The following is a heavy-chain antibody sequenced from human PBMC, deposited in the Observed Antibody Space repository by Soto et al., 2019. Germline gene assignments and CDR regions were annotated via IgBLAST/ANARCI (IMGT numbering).Heavy chain of an antibody. Sequence: SVKVSCKASGGTFSSYAISWVRQAPGQGLEWMGGIIPIFGTANYAQKFQGRVTITADESTSTAYMELSSLRSEDTAVYYCARVYRLPTRSNWFDPWGQGTLVTVSS. J-gene: IGHJ5*02. CDR2: IIPIFGTA. CDR3: ARVYRLPTRSNWFDP. V-gene: IGHV1-69*13. D-gene: IGHD5-18*01. CDR1: GGTFSSYA.